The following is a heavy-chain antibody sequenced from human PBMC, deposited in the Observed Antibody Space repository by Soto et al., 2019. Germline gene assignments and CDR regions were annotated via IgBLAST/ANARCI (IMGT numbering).Heavy chain of an antibody. Sequence: QVQLVQSGGGVVQPGRSLTLSCAASGFTFSSYGMHWVRQTPSRGLEWVAVISFDGTYKNSADSVKGRFTISRDNSQNTLYLQMNSLRHEDTALYYCAKGVGNAFDIWGQGTMVTVSS. CDR3: AKGVGNAFDI. J-gene: IGHJ3*02. D-gene: IGHD1-26*01. CDR1: GFTFSSYG. CDR2: ISFDGTYK. V-gene: IGHV3-30*18.